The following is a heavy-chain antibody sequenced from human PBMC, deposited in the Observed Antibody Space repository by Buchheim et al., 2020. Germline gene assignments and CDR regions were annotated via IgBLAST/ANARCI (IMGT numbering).Heavy chain of an antibody. Sequence: QVQLQESGPGLVKPSQTLSRTCTVSGASISSGDYYWSWIRQPPGKGLEWIGYIYYSGSTYYNPSLQNRVSMSVDTSKTQFSLKLTSVTAADTAVYYCARGPPGSGSYNYWGQGT. V-gene: IGHV4-30-4*01. CDR2: IYYSGST. CDR3: ARGPPGSGSYNY. CDR1: GASISSGDYY. D-gene: IGHD3-10*01. J-gene: IGHJ4*02.